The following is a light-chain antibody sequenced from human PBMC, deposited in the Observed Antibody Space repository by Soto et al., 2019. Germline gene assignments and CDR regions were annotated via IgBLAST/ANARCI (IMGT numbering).Light chain of an antibody. CDR3: QQSYSTPWT. CDR1: HSFSSY. CDR2: AAS. J-gene: IGKJ1*01. Sequence: DIQMTQSPSSLSASVGDRVTITCRTSHSFSSYSNWYQQKPGKAPKLLIYAASSLESGVPSRFSGSGSGTDFTLTISSLQPEDFATYYCQQSYSTPWTFGQGTKVEIK. V-gene: IGKV1-39*01.